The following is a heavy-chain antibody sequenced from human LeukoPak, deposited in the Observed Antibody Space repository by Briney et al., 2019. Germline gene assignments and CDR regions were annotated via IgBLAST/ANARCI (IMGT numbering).Heavy chain of an antibody. J-gene: IGHJ5*02. CDR1: GFTFSSYG. D-gene: IGHD2-2*01. Sequence: GGSLRLSCAASGFTFSSYGMHWVRQAPGKGLERLAFIRYDGSNKYYADSVKGRFTISRDNSKNTLYLQMNSLRAEDTAVYYCAKDHLMYVVPAAKSWFDPWGQGTLVTVSS. V-gene: IGHV3-30*02. CDR2: IRYDGSNK. CDR3: AKDHLMYVVPAAKSWFDP.